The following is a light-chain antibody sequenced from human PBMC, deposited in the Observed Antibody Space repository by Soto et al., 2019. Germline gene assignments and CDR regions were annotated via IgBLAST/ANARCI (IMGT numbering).Light chain of an antibody. CDR3: QQYYSTLIT. J-gene: IGKJ5*01. CDR2: WAS. Sequence: DIVMTQSPDSRAVSLGERATINCKSSQSVLYSSNNKNYLAWYKQKPGQPPKLLISWASTRESGVPGRFSCSGSGTNFTLTISSLQAEDVAVYYCQQYYSTLITFGQGTRLEIK. CDR1: QSVLYSSNNKNY. V-gene: IGKV4-1*01.